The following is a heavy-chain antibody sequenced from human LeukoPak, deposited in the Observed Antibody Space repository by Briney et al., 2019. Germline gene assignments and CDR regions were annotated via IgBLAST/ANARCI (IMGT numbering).Heavy chain of an antibody. J-gene: IGHJ4*02. CDR1: GFTFSSYG. CDR3: ARDPYDSSGYYGRGFDY. CDR2: IRYDGSNK. Sequence: GGSLRLSCAASGFTFSSYGMHWVRQAPGKGLEWVAFIRYDGSNKYYADSVKGRFTISRDNSKNTLYLQMNSLRAEDTAVYYCARDPYDSSGYYGRGFDYWGQGTLVTVSS. D-gene: IGHD3-22*01. V-gene: IGHV3-30*02.